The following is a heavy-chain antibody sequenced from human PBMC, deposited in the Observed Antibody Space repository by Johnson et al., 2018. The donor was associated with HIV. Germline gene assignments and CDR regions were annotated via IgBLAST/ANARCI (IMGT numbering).Heavy chain of an antibody. Sequence: VKLVESGGGVVRPGGSLRLSCAASGFTFDDYGMSWVRQAPGKGLEWVSGINWNGGSKGYGDSVKGRFTISRANAKNSLYMQMNSLRAEDTALYYCARGVGGAGDDAFDIWGQGTMVTVSS. J-gene: IGHJ3*02. CDR2: INWNGGSK. CDR3: ARGVGGAGDDAFDI. CDR1: GFTFDDYG. D-gene: IGHD6-19*01. V-gene: IGHV3-20*04.